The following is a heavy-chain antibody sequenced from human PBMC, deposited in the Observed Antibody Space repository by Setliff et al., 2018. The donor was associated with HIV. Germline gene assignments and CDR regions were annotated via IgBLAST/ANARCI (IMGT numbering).Heavy chain of an antibody. Sequence: TLSLTCAVYGGSFNTYYWSWIRQTPGKGLEWIGEINHSGSTNYNPSLKSRVTIFVDTSKNQFSLRLRSVTVADTAVYYCARGPYFYGSGSNYNPKWFDPWSQGTPVTVSS. CDR1: GGSFNTYY. J-gene: IGHJ5*02. D-gene: IGHD3-10*01. CDR3: ARGPYFYGSGSNYNPKWFDP. CDR2: INHSGST. V-gene: IGHV4-34*01.